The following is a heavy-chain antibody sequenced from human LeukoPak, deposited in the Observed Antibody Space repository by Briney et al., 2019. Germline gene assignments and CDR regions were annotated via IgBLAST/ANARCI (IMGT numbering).Heavy chain of an antibody. D-gene: IGHD4/OR15-4a*01. CDR3: ARGPARGAPYYFDY. J-gene: IGHJ4*02. V-gene: IGHV3-23*01. CDR2: LTGSGATT. Sequence: EGSLRLSCAASGFTSSSYALTWVRQAPGKGLEWVSSLTGSGATTYYADSVTGRFTISRDNFKNTLYLQMTSLRAEDTAFYFCARGPARGAPYYFDYWGQGSLVTVSS. CDR1: GFTSSSYA.